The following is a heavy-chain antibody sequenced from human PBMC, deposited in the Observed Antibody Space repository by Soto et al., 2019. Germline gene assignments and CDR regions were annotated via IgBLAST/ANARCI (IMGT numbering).Heavy chain of an antibody. J-gene: IGHJ6*02. CDR1: GGSISSGDYY. V-gene: IGHV4-30-4*01. Sequence: TLSLTCSVSGGSISSGDYYWSWVRQSPGKGLEWIGYIYYSGGTNYNPSLKSRVTISVDTSKNQLSLKLSSVTAADTAVYYCARGPAADSFYGMDVWGQGTTVTVSS. CDR2: IYYSGGT. D-gene: IGHD6-25*01. CDR3: ARGPAADSFYGMDV.